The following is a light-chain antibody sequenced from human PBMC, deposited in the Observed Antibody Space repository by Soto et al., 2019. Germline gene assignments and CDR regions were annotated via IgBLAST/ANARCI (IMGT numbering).Light chain of an antibody. CDR2: EVT. J-gene: IGLJ3*02. V-gene: IGLV2-14*01. Sequence: QSVLTQPASVSGSPGQSITISCTGTSSDVGGYNYVSWYQQHPGKAPKLMIYEVTNRPSGVSNRFSGSKSGNTASLTISGLQAEDEADYYCISFTGRFWVFGGGTKLTVL. CDR3: ISFTGRFWV. CDR1: SSDVGGYNY.